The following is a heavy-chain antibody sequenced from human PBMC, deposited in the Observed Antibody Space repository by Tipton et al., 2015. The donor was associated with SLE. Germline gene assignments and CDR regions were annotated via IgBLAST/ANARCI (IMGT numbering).Heavy chain of an antibody. CDR1: GFNFNNYW. V-gene: IGHV3-7*01. CDR2: IKQDGSEK. Sequence: GSLRLSCVASGFNFNNYWMSWVRQAPGKGLEWVANIKQDGSEKYYVDSVKGRFTISRDNAKNSLYMQMNSLRDEDTAVYYCARVGSHRNCGGDCYHAFDLWGQGKVVTVSS. J-gene: IGHJ3*01. D-gene: IGHD2-21*02. CDR3: ARVGSHRNCGGDCYHAFDL.